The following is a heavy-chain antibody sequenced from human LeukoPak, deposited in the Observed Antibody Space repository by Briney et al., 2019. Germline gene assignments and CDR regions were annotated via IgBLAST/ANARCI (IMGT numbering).Heavy chain of an antibody. D-gene: IGHD3-16*01. Sequence: GGSLRLSCAASGFTFSSYWMSWVRQAPGKGLEWVANIKPDGSEKYYVDSVKGRFTVSRDNPRNSLYLQMNSLRAEDTAVYYCAKGGDHWGQGTLVTVSS. CDR3: AKGGDH. J-gene: IGHJ4*02. CDR1: GFTFSSYW. CDR2: IKPDGSEK. V-gene: IGHV3-7*01.